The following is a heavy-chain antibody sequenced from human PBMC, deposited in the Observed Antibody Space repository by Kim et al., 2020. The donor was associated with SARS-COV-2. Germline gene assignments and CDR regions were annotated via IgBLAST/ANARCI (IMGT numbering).Heavy chain of an antibody. J-gene: IGHJ4*02. D-gene: IGHD3-3*01. Sequence: GGSLRLSCEASGSNFRSYGMHWVRQAPGKGRESVAVIWYDGSHTYYADSVKGRFTISRDNSKNTLYLQMNSLRAEDTAVYYCASDGRLEYNFWSGFRAGGFFGHWGQGPLVTVPS. CDR3: ASDGRLEYNFWSGFRAGGFFGH. V-gene: IGHV3-33*01. CDR2: IWYDGSHT. CDR1: GSNFRSYG.